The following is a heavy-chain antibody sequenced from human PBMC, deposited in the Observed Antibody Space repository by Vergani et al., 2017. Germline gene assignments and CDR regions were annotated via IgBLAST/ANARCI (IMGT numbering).Heavy chain of an antibody. CDR1: GGSISSSSYY. V-gene: IGHV4-39*02. Sequence: QLQLQESGPGLVKPSETLSLTCTVSGGSISSSSYYWGWIRQPPGKGLEWIGSISSSGSPYYNPTLKSRLAFSVDTSKNLFSLRLKSVTATDMGMYYCARPVGPSAIADGYHVWGQGTMVTVS. CDR2: ISSSGSP. J-gene: IGHJ3*01. D-gene: IGHD3-10*01. CDR3: ARPVGPSAIADGYHV.